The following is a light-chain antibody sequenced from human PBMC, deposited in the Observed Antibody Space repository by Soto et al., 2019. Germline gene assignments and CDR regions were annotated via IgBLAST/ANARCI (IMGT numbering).Light chain of an antibody. V-gene: IGLV7-46*01. Sequence: QAVVTQEPSLTVSPGGTVTLTCGSSTGAVTSGHYPYWFQQKPGQAPRTLIYDTSNKHSWTPARFSGSLLGGKAALTLSGAQPEDEAEYYCLLSYSGARPYVFGTGIKVTVL. CDR2: DTS. CDR1: TGAVTSGHY. CDR3: LLSYSGARPYV. J-gene: IGLJ1*01.